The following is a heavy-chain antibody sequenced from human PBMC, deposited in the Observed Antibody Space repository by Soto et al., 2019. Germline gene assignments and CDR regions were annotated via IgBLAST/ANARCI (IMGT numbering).Heavy chain of an antibody. D-gene: IGHD2-2*01. CDR3: ARGRVVPAAKYVYYYGMDV. Sequence: SETLSLTCAVYGGSFSGYYWSWIRQPPGKGREWIGEINHSGSTNYNPSLKSRVTISVDTSKNQFSLKLSSVTAADTAVYYCARGRVVPAAKYVYYYGMDVWGQGTTVTVSS. J-gene: IGHJ6*02. V-gene: IGHV4-34*01. CDR1: GGSFSGYY. CDR2: INHSGST.